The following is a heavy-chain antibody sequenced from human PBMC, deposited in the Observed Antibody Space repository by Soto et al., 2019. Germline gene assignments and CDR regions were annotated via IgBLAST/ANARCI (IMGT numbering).Heavy chain of an antibody. CDR3: ARGGIRGVSLNWFET. D-gene: IGHD3-10*01. Sequence: PGGSLRLSCAASGFTVSSNYMSWVRQAPGKGLEWVSVIYSGGSTYYADSVKGRFTISRDNSKNTLYLQMNSLRAEDTAVYYCARGGIRGVSLNWFETWGQGTLVTVSS. CDR2: IYSGGST. CDR1: GFTVSSNY. J-gene: IGHJ5*02. V-gene: IGHV3-66*01.